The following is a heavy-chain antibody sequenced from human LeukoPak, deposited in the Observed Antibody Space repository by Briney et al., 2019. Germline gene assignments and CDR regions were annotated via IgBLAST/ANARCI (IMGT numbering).Heavy chain of an antibody. CDR3: ARDYAGSPDY. CDR1: GFAFSTYW. J-gene: IGHJ4*02. D-gene: IGHD3-10*01. V-gene: IGHV3-74*03. CDR2: INGDGSTT. Sequence: GGSLRLSCTASGFAFSTYWINWVRQSPGKGLVWVALINGDGSTTTHADSVKGRFTISRDNAKNTAYLQMNSLRDEDTAVYFCARDYAGSPDYWGQGTLVTVSA.